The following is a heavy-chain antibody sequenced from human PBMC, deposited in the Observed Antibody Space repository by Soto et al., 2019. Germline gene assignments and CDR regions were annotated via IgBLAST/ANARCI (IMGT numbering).Heavy chain of an antibody. CDR2: ISSSAITI. V-gene: IGHV3-48*01. D-gene: IGHD3-22*01. J-gene: IGHJ4*02. Sequence: GGSLRLSCAVSGFSLSTYSMNWVRQAPGKGLEWVSYISSSAITIYYADSVNGRFTISRDNSRNTLYLQMNNLGAEDTAIYYCAGYYYFDYFDYWGQGTLVTVSS. CDR3: AGYYYFDYFDY. CDR1: GFSLSTYS.